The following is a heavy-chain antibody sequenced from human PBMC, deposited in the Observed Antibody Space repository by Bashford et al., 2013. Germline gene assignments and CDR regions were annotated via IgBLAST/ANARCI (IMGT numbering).Heavy chain of an antibody. CDR3: ARRVGGGMGSCSDGSCYNLDY. CDR2: IDPSDSYT. Sequence: GESLKISCKGSGYSFTSYWISWVRQMPGKGLEWMGRIDPSDSYTNYSPSFQGHVTISADKSISTAYLQWSSLKASDTAMYYCARRVGGGMGSCSDGSCYNLDYVGPGNPGHRLL. CDR1: GYSFTSYW. J-gene: IGHJ4*02. D-gene: IGHD2-15*01. V-gene: IGHV5-10-1*01.